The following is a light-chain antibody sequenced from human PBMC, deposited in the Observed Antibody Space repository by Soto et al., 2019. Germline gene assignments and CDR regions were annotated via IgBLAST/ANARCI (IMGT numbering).Light chain of an antibody. CDR2: AAS. CDR3: QQFKSYPYT. CDR1: QAISDS. V-gene: IGKV1-9*01. J-gene: IGKJ2*01. Sequence: IQLTQSPSSLSASVGDRVTITCRASQAISDSLVWYQQNPGQAPKLLIYAASTLQSGVPSRFSGSGSGTDFTLTISSLHPADFATYYCQQFKSYPYTFGRGTKLEI.